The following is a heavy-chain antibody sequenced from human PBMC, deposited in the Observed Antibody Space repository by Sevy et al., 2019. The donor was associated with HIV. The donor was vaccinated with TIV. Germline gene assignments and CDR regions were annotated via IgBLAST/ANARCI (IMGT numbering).Heavy chain of an antibody. Sequence: ASVKVSCKASGYTFTGYYMHWVRQAPGQGLEWMGWINPNSGGKNYAQKFQGRVTMTRDTSISTAYMELSRLRSDDTTVYYCAREDIVVVPAAKRRGNWFDPWGQGTLVTVSS. CDR3: AREDIVVVPAAKRRGNWFDP. D-gene: IGHD2-2*01. CDR1: GYTFTGYY. V-gene: IGHV1-2*02. CDR2: INPNSGGK. J-gene: IGHJ5*02.